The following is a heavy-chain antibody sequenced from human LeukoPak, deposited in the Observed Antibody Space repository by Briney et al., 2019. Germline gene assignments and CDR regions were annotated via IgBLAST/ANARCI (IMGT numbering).Heavy chain of an antibody. CDR2: ISPGDSDT. CDR3: ARRVSGGMDV. Sequence: GESLKISCKGSGYSLISYWIAWVRLMPGKGLEWMGIISPGDSDTRSSPSFQGQVSISVDKSINTAYLQWSSLKASDTAMYYCARRVSGGMDVWGQGTPVTVSS. V-gene: IGHV5-51*01. J-gene: IGHJ6*02. CDR1: GYSLISYW.